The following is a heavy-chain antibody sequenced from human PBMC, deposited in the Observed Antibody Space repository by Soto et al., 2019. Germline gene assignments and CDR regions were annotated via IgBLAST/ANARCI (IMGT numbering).Heavy chain of an antibody. J-gene: IGHJ6*02. CDR1: GGSIRDEDHY. V-gene: IGHV4-30-4*01. CDR2: LYYSGAK. D-gene: IGHD3-3*02. Sequence: QVQLQESGPGLVKPSQTLSLTCTISGGSIRDEDHYWSWVRQCPGKGLEWIGHLYYSGAKYLSEALDRRVTMSLDTSKNQFDMDVRSVTAVATATYFCSRDSPVGAFAYKGDDGMDVWGQGTTVTVCS. CDR3: SRDSPVGAFAYKGDDGMDV.